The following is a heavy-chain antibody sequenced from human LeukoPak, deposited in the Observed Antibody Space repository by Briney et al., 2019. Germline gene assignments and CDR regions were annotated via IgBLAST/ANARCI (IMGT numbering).Heavy chain of an antibody. CDR1: GYTFTSCA. D-gene: IGHD2-2*01. CDR3: ARATYYCSSTSCYGATYFDY. Sequence: ASVKVSCKASGYTFTSCAMHWVRQAPGQRLEWMGWINAGNGNTKYSQKFQGRVTITRDTSASTAYMELSSLRSEDTAVYYCARATYYCSSTSCYGATYFDYWGQGTLVTVSS. CDR2: INAGNGNT. V-gene: IGHV1-3*01. J-gene: IGHJ4*02.